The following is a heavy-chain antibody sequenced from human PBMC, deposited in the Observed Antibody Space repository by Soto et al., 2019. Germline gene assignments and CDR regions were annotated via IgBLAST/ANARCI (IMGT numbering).Heavy chain of an antibody. D-gene: IGHD2-15*01. Sequence: ASVKVSCKVSGYTLTELSMHWVRQAPGKGLEWMGGFDPEDGETIYAQKFQGRVTMTEDTSTDTAYMELSSLRSEDAAVYYCATERRAYCSGGSCYFVYWGQGTLVTVSS. CDR1: GYTLTELS. V-gene: IGHV1-24*01. CDR2: FDPEDGET. J-gene: IGHJ4*02. CDR3: ATERRAYCSGGSCYFVY.